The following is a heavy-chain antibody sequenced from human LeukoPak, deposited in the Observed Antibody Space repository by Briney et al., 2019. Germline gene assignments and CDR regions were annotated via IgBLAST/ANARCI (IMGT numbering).Heavy chain of an antibody. CDR3: ARAGITIPWYFDL. CDR2: IYHSGST. D-gene: IGHD2-21*01. V-gene: IGHV4-30-2*01. CDR1: GGSINSGGYS. Sequence: SETLSLTCAVSGGSINSGGYSWSWIRQPPGKGLEWIGYIYHSGSTYYNPSLKSRVTISVDRSKNQFSLKLSSVTAADTAVYYCARAGITIPWYFDLWGRGTLVTVSS. J-gene: IGHJ2*01.